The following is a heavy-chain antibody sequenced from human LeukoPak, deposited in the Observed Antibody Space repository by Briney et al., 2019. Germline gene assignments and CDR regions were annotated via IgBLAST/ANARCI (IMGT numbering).Heavy chain of an antibody. V-gene: IGHV4-39*07. CDR2: IYYSGST. Sequence: PSETLSLTCTVSGGSISSSSYYWGWIRQPPGKGLEWIGSIYYSGSTYYNPSLKSRVTISVDTSKNQFSLKLSSVTAADTAVYYCARLITGVAVYHQGWYFSERYYYYYYMDVWGKGTTVTISS. J-gene: IGHJ6*03. D-gene: IGHD6-19*01. CDR3: ARLITGVAVYHQGWYFSERYYYYYYMDV. CDR1: GGSISSSSYY.